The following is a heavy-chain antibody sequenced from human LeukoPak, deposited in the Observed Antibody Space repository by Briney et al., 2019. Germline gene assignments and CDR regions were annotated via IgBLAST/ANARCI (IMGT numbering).Heavy chain of an antibody. CDR3: ARDRAVTSDAFDI. Sequence: TSETLSLTCTVSGVSVSSGSYDWSWIRQPPGKGLEWIGYIYYSGSTNYNPSPKSRVTISVDTSKTQFSLKLSSVTAADTAVYYCARDRAVTSDAFDIWGQGTMVTVSS. D-gene: IGHD4-17*01. CDR2: IYYSGST. J-gene: IGHJ3*02. V-gene: IGHV4-61*01. CDR1: GVSVSSGSYD.